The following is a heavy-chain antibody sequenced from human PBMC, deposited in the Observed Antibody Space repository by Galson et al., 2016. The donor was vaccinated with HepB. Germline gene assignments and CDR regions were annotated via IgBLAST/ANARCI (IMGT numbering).Heavy chain of an antibody. V-gene: IGHV3-21*01. CDR2: ISRSSDYI. D-gene: IGHD2-15*01. CDR3: ARGGCSGGTCNPFDS. J-gene: IGHJ4*02. CDR1: GSTFNSYS. Sequence: SLRLSCAASGSTFNSYSMNWVRQAPGKGLEWVSSISRSSDYIFYADSVKGRFTTSRDNAKNSLVLQMNSLRAEDTAVYYCARGGCSGGTCNPFDSWGQGDLVTVSS.